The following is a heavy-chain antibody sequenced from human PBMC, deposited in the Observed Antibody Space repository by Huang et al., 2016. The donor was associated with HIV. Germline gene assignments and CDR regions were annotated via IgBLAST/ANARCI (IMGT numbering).Heavy chain of an antibody. Sequence: QVQLVESGGGVVQPGRSLRLSCAAPGFPFNNHAMHWVRQAPGKGLDWVAVKSNDGSNNYYADSVKGRFTISRDSSKSTLFLHMTSLRTEDTAVYYCARAKDTWDAYDIWGQGTMVIVSS. CDR2: KSNDGSNN. CDR3: ARAKDTWDAYDI. D-gene: IGHD5-18*01. J-gene: IGHJ3*02. V-gene: IGHV3-30-3*01. CDR1: GFPFNNHA.